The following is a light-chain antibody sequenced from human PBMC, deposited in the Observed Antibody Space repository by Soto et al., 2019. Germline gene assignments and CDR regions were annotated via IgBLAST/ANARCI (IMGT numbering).Light chain of an antibody. V-gene: IGKV3-20*01. CDR3: QQYGSSPPIT. CDR1: HSVSSSY. Sequence: ESVLTQSPGTLSLSPGERATLSCRASHSVSSSYLAWYQQKPGQAPRLLIYGASSRATGIPARFSGSGSGTDFTLTISRLEPEDFAVYYCQQYGSSPPITFGQRTRLEIK. J-gene: IGKJ5*01. CDR2: GAS.